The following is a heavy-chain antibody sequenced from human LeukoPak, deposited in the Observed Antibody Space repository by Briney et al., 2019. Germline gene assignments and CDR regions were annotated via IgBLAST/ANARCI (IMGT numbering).Heavy chain of an antibody. V-gene: IGHV4-34*01. D-gene: IGHD3-22*01. CDR2: INHSGST. CDR1: GGSFSGYY. J-gene: IGHJ3*02. CDR3: ARDMEYYYDSSGYYGAFDI. Sequence: PSETLSLTCAVYGGSFSGYYWSWIRQPPGKGLEWIGQINHSGSTTYNPSLKSRVTISIDRSQNQFSLNLSSVTAADTSVYYCARDMEYYYDSSGYYGAFDIWGQGTMVTVSS.